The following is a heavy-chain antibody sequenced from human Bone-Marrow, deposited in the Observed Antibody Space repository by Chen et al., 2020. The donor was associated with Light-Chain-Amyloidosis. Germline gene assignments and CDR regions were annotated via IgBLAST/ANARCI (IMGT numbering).Heavy chain of an antibody. J-gene: IGHJ2*01. D-gene: IGHD3-22*01. CDR2: ISGSGGST. CDR1: GFTFSSYA. CDR3: AKCGSDSSAPWLWYFDL. V-gene: IGHV3-23*01. Sequence: EVQLLESGGGLVQPGGSLRLSCAASGFTFSSYAMSWVRQAPGKGLEWVSAISGSGGSTYYADSVKCRFTISRDNSKNTLYLQMNSLRAEDTAVYYCAKCGSDSSAPWLWYFDLWGRGTLVTVSS.